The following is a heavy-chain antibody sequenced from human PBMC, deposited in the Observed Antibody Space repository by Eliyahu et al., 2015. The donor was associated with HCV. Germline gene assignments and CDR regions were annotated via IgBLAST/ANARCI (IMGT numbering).Heavy chain of an antibody. CDR3: ACLHEGGGGLDY. Sequence: QLQLQEAGPGLVKPPETLSLTCTVSGGSLXSGSYYWAWIRQPPGKGLEWXGSIFHSGGTYYNPPLKRRVTISIDRPKNQFSLHLTSVTASDTAVYYCACLHEGGGGLDYWGQGTLVTVSS. V-gene: IGHV4-39*01. CDR1: GGSLXSGSYY. J-gene: IGHJ4*02. D-gene: IGHD3-16*01. CDR2: IFHSGGT.